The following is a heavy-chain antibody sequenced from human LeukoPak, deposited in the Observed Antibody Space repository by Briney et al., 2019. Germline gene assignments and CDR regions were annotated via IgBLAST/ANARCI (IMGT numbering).Heavy chain of an antibody. D-gene: IGHD4-23*01. CDR3: ARRFFYGGEERGLDY. Sequence: ASVKVSCKTSGYTFTIYYTQWVRQAPGQGLEWMGIINPNGGATTYAQKFQGRVTMTRDTSTSTVYMELSSLRSDDTAVYYCARRFFYGGEERGLDYWGQGTLVTVSS. V-gene: IGHV1-46*01. CDR2: INPNGGAT. J-gene: IGHJ4*02. CDR1: GYTFTIYY.